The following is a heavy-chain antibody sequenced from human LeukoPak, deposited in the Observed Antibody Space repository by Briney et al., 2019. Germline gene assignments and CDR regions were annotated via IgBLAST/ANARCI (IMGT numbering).Heavy chain of an antibody. Sequence: GGSLRLSCAASGFTFSSYSMNWVRQAPGKGLEWVSSISSSSSYIYYADSVKGRFTISRDNAKNSLYLQINSLRAEDTAVYYCASLAVPTPPFDYWGQGTLVTVSS. J-gene: IGHJ4*02. CDR2: ISSSSSYI. CDR1: GFTFSSYS. D-gene: IGHD5-12*01. CDR3: ASLAVPTPPFDY. V-gene: IGHV3-21*01.